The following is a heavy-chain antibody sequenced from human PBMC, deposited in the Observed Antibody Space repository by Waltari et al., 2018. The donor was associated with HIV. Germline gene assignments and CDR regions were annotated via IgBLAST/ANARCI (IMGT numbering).Heavy chain of an antibody. V-gene: IGHV3-23*01. Sequence: EMQLLESGGGLVQPGGSLRLSCAASGSTFSSYAMHWVRQGPGKGLEWVSGFSDSTGRTYYGDPVKCRFTISRDNSKNTLYLQMSSLRVEDTAIYYCAKDEAGAGSPEVWFDPWGQGTLVTVSS. CDR3: AKDEAGAGSPEVWFDP. CDR1: GSTFSSYA. CDR2: FSDSTGRT. J-gene: IGHJ5*02. D-gene: IGHD6-13*01.